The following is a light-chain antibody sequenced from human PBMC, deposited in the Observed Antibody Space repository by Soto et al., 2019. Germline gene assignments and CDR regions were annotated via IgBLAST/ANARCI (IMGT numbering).Light chain of an antibody. J-gene: IGKJ2*01. CDR3: QQYNSYSPYT. CDR1: QSISSW. Sequence: DIQMTQSPSTLSASVGDRVTITCRASQSISSWLAWYQQKPGKAPKPLIYDASSLESGVPSRFSGSGSGTEFTLPISSLQPDDFATYYCQQYNSYSPYTFGQGTKLEIK. CDR2: DAS. V-gene: IGKV1-5*01.